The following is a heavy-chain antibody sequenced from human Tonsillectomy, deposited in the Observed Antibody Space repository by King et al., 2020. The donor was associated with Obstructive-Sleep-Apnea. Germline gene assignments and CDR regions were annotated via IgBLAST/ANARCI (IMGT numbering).Heavy chain of an antibody. CDR2: ISSSSSYI. D-gene: IGHD3-3*01. J-gene: IGHJ5*02. V-gene: IGHV3-21*01. Sequence: VQLVESGGGLVKPGGSLRLSCAASGFTFSSYSMNWVRQAPGKGLEWVSSISSSSSYIYYADSGKGRFTISRDNAKNSLYLQMNSLRAEDTAVYYCARGRSYDFWSGPYNWFDPWGQGTLVTVSS. CDR3: ARGRSYDFWSGPYNWFDP. CDR1: GFTFSSYS.